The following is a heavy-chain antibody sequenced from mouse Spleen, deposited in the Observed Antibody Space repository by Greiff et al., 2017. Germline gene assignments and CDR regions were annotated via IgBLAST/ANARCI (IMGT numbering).Heavy chain of an antibody. V-gene: IGHV5-15*02. CDR2: ISNLAYSI. Sequence: EVHLVESGGGLVQPGGSRKLSCAASGFTFSDYGMAWVRQAPGKGPEWVAFISNLAYSIYYADTVTGRFTISRENAKNTLYLEMTSLRSEDTAMYYCAREGITTPRGWFAYWGQGTLVTVSA. CDR3: AREGITTPRGWFAY. CDR1: GFTFSDYG. D-gene: IGHD1-1*01. J-gene: IGHJ3*01.